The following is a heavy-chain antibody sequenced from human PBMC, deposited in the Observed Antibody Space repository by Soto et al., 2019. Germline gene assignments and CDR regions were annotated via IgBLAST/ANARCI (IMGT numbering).Heavy chain of an antibody. CDR3: ARHSDYDFWSGYKRVNWFDP. CDR1: GYTFTGYY. CDR2: INPNSGGT. D-gene: IGHD3-3*01. J-gene: IGHJ5*02. Sequence: ASVKVSCKASGYTFTGYYMHWVRQAPGQGLEWMGWINPNSGGTNYAQKFQGRVTMTRDTSISTAYMELSRLRSDDTAVYYCARHSDYDFWSGYKRVNWFDPWGQGTLVTVSS. V-gene: IGHV1-2*02.